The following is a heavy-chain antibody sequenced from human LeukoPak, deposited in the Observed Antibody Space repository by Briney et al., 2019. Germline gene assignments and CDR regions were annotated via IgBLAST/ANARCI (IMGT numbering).Heavy chain of an antibody. CDR2: ISSSSSTI. CDR3: ARDLREQFPPHSRGMDV. D-gene: IGHD1/OR15-1a*01. V-gene: IGHV3-48*04. J-gene: IGHJ6*02. Sequence: PGGSLRLSCAASGFTFSSYSMNWVRQAPGKGLEWVSYISSSSSTIYYADSVKGRFTISRDNAKNSLYLQMNSLRAEDTAVYYCARDLREQFPPHSRGMDVWGQGTTVTVSS. CDR1: GFTFSSYS.